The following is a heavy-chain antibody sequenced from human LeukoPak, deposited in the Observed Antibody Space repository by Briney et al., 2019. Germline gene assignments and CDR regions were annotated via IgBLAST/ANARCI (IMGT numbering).Heavy chain of an antibody. V-gene: IGHV4-59*08. CDR3: ARHGSYYDFWSGYPFDY. D-gene: IGHD3-3*01. J-gene: IGHJ4*02. CDR2: ICDSGST. Sequence: AETLSLTCTVSGGSISSYYWSRIRQPPGKGLEWIGYICDSGSTNYNPSLKSRVTISLNTPKNQFSLKLSSVTAADTAVYYCARHGSYYDFWSGYPFDYWGQGTLVTVSS. CDR1: GGSISSYY.